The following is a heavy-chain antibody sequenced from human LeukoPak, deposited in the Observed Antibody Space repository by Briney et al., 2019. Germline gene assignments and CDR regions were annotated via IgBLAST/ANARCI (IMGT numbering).Heavy chain of an antibody. D-gene: IGHD2-21*02. CDR3: ARVGDNNFFDY. CDR2: INDRGGRT. Sequence: GGSLRLSCAASGFTFSSYSMHWVRQAPGKGLEYVSAINDRGGRTYYAESVEGRFTISRDNSKNTMYLQIGSLRVDDMAVYYCARVGDNNFFDYWGQGTLVTVSS. V-gene: IGHV3-64*02. J-gene: IGHJ4*02. CDR1: GFTFSSYS.